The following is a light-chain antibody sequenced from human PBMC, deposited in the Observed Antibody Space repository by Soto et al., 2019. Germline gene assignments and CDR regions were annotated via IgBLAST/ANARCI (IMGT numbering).Light chain of an antibody. V-gene: IGKV3-15*01. CDR3: QQYNNWPYT. CDR1: QSVSSN. J-gene: IGKJ2*01. Sequence: EIVMTQSPATLSVSPGERATLSCRASQSVSSNLAWYQQKPGQAPRLLIYGASTRATGIPARFRGSGSGTEFPLTISSLQSEDFAVYYCQQYNNWPYTFGQGTKLEI. CDR2: GAS.